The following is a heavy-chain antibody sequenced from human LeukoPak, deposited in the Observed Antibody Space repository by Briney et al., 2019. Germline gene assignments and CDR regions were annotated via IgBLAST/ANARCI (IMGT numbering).Heavy chain of an antibody. CDR1: GGSITHYY. D-gene: IGHD1-26*01. J-gene: IGHJ3*02. CDR3: ATTTSGGDAFDI. Sequence: PSETLSLTCTVSGGSITHYYWTWIRQPPGKTLEWIGYSYYSGSTKYNPSLKSRVTISVGTSNNQFSLNLRSVTAADTAVYYCATTTSGGDAFDIWGQGTMVTVSS. CDR2: SYYSGST. V-gene: IGHV4-59*01.